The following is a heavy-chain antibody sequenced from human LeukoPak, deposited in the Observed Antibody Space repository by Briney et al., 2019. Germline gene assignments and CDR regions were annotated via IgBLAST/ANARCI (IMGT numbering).Heavy chain of an antibody. CDR2: IYYSGST. V-gene: IGHV4-59*01. D-gene: IGHD5-24*01. J-gene: IGHJ4*02. CDR1: GGSISGYY. CDR3: ARVEMATSDY. Sequence: SETLSLTCTVSGGSISGYYWSWIRQPPGKGLEWIGYIYYSGSTNYNPSLKSRVTISVDTSKNQFSLKLSSVTAADTAVYYCARVEMATSDYWGQGTLVTVSS.